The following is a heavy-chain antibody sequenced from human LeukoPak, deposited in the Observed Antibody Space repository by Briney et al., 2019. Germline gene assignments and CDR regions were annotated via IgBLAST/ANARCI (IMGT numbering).Heavy chain of an antibody. Sequence: GGSLRLSCAASGFIFSNYGMHWVRQAPGRGLEFVSRISSNGGTTYYADSLKGRFTISRDNSKNTVYLQMASRRPEDMAVYYCARVPFSSGWYDYWGQGTLVTVSS. CDR2: ISSNGGTT. V-gene: IGHV3-64*02. D-gene: IGHD6-19*01. CDR1: GFIFSNYG. CDR3: ARVPFSSGWYDY. J-gene: IGHJ4*02.